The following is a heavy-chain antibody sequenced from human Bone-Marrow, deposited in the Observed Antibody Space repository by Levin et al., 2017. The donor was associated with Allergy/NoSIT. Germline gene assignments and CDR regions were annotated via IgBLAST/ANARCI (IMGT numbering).Heavy chain of an antibody. Sequence: ASETLSLTCAVYGGSFSGYYWSWIRQPPGKGLEWIGEINHSGSTNYNPSLKSRVTISVDTSKNQFSLKLSSVTAADTAVYYCARAPLRDGMDVWGQGTTVTVSS. CDR3: ARAPLRDGMDV. V-gene: IGHV4-34*01. CDR2: INHSGST. D-gene: IGHD4-17*01. CDR1: GGSFSGYY. J-gene: IGHJ6*02.